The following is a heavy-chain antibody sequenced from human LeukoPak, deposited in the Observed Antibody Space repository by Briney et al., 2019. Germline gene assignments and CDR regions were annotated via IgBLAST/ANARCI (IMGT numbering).Heavy chain of an antibody. J-gene: IGHJ4*02. D-gene: IGHD1-26*01. Sequence: GGSLRLSCAASGFTFSSYAMHWVRQAPGKGLEWVAVISYDGSNKYYADSVKGRFTISRDNSKNTLYLQMNSLGAEDTAVFYCARDSGLSGTYSLDYWGQGTLVTVSS. CDR3: ARDSGLSGTYSLDY. CDR2: ISYDGSNK. CDR1: GFTFSSYA. V-gene: IGHV3-30-3*01.